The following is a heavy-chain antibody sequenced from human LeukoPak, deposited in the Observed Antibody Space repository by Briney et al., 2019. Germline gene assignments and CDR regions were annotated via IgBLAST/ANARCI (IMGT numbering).Heavy chain of an antibody. D-gene: IGHD4-17*01. J-gene: IGHJ6*02. CDR3: AGDYETEYGMDV. Sequence: ASETLSLTCAVYGGSSSGYYWSWIRQPPGKGLEWIGEINHSGSTNYNPSLKSRVTISVDTSKNQFSLKLSSVTAADTAVYYCAGDYETEYGMDVWGQGTTVTVSS. V-gene: IGHV4-34*01. CDR1: GGSSSGYY. CDR2: INHSGST.